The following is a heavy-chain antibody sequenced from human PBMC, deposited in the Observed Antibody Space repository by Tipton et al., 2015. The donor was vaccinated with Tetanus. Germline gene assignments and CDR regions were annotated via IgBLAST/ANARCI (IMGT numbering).Heavy chain of an antibody. J-gene: IGHJ6*02. V-gene: IGHV3-23*01. Sequence: SLRLSCAASGFTFSNYAMSWVRQAPGKGLEWVSGVSGSGGGTNYADSVKGRFTISRDNSKNTVYLQMNSLRAEGTAVYFCAKDRGYCTAGSCYGMDVWGQGTTVTVSS. CDR3: AKDRGYCTAGSCYGMDV. CDR1: GFTFSNYA. D-gene: IGHD2-8*02. CDR2: VSGSGGGT.